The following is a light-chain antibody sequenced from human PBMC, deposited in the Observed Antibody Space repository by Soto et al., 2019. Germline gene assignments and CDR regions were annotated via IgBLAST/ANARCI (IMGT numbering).Light chain of an antibody. CDR2: WAS. J-gene: IGKJ1*01. CDR1: QSIFFSSTNKND. CDR3: QQFYDSPPT. V-gene: IGKV4-1*01. Sequence: DIVMTQSPDSLAVSLGERATINCKSSQSIFFSSTNKNDLAWYQQRPGQPPKVIISWASTREVGVPDRFSGSGSGTDFPLTISSLQAEDVAVYYCQQFYDSPPTFGQGTKVEIK.